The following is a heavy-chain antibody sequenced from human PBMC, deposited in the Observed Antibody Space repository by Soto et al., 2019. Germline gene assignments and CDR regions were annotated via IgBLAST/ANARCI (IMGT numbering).Heavy chain of an antibody. Sequence: SETLSLTCTVSGGSISSGDYYWSWIRQPPGKGLEWIGYIYYSGSTYYNPSLKSRVTISVDTSKNQFSLKLRSVTAADTAVYYCARGELSSSQPIYYYYGMDVWGQGTTVTV. CDR3: ARGELSSSQPIYYYYGMDV. V-gene: IGHV4-30-4*01. CDR1: GGSISSGDYY. CDR2: IYYSGST. D-gene: IGHD6-6*01. J-gene: IGHJ6*02.